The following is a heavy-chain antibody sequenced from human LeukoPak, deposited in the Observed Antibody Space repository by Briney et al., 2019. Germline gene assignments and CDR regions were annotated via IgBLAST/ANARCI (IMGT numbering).Heavy chain of an antibody. J-gene: IGHJ1*01. CDR3: ASNYYSSTSCYPEYFQH. CDR1: GYTFTSYG. Sequence: ASVKVSCKASGYTFTSYGICWVRQAPGQGLEWMGWISAYNGNTNYAQKLQGRVTMTTDTSTSTAYMELRSLRSDDTAVYYCASNYYSSTSCYPEYFQHWGQGTLVTVSS. V-gene: IGHV1-18*01. CDR2: ISAYNGNT. D-gene: IGHD2-2*01.